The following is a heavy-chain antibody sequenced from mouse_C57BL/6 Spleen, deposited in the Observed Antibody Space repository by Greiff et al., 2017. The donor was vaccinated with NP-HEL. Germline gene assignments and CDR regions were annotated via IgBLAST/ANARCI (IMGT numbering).Heavy chain of an antibody. J-gene: IGHJ1*03. CDR1: GFTFSSYA. CDR3: ARDDSNYWYFDV. Sequence: EVKLVESGGGLVKPGGSLKLSCASSGFTFSSYAMSWVRQTPEKRLEWVATISDGGSYTYYPDNVKGRFTISRDNAKNNLYLQMSHLKSEDTAMYHCARDDSNYWYFDVWGTGTTVTVSS. CDR2: ISDGGSYT. V-gene: IGHV5-4*01. D-gene: IGHD2-5*01.